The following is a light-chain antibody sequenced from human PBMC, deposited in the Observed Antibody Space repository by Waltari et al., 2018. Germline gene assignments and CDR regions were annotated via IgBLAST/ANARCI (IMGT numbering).Light chain of an antibody. CDR2: DVS. CDR3: SAAAGGNVVL. Sequence: QSALTQPASVSGSPGPSITISCTGTRNDIGAFNYVSWYQQHPGKAPKLMIFDVSGRPSGVSDRFSGSKSDNTASLTISGLQGVDEADYYCSAAAGGNVVLFGGGTKVTVL. J-gene: IGLJ3*02. CDR1: RNDIGAFNY. V-gene: IGLV2-14*03.